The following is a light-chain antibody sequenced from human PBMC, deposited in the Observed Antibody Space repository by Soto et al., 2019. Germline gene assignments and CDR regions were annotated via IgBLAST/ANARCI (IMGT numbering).Light chain of an antibody. CDR2: GTD. J-gene: IGLJ1*01. CDR3: AARNGSWECYV. V-gene: IGLV1-44*01. CDR1: SSNIGINT. Sequence: QSVLTQPPSASGPPWQRVTISCSGSSSNIGINTVNWYQQHPGPAPQLLIYGTDQRPPAAPHRFSASKSATTPSLPITPPQFEDGADYYCAARNGSWECYVFGSETKVTVL.